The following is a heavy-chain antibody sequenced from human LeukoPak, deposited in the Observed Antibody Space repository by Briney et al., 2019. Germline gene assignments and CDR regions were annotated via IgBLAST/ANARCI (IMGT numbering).Heavy chain of an antibody. CDR2: INHSGST. V-gene: IGHV4-4*02. D-gene: IGHD3-16*02. J-gene: IGHJ3*02. CDR1: GGSISSSNW. Sequence: PSGTLSLTCAVSGGSISSSNWWSWIRQPPGKGLEWIGEINHSGSTNYNPSLKSRVTISVDTSKNQFSLKLSSVTAADTAVYYCARRHDYVWGSYRYTNAFDIWGQGTMVTVSS. CDR3: ARRHDYVWGSYRYTNAFDI.